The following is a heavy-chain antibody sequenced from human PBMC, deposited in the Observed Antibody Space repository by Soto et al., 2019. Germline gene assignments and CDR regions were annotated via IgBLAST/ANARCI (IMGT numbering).Heavy chain of an antibody. D-gene: IGHD3-22*01. V-gene: IGHV1-46*03. CDR2: INPSGGST. J-gene: IGHJ4*02. CDR1: GYTFTSYY. CDR3: ARDWGSGYYYSLVDY. Sequence: GASVKVSCKASGYTFTSYYMHWVRQAPGQGLEWMGIINPSGGSTSYAQKFQGRVTMTRDTSTSTVYMELSSLRSEDTAVYYCARDWGSGYYYSLVDYWGQGTLVTVSS.